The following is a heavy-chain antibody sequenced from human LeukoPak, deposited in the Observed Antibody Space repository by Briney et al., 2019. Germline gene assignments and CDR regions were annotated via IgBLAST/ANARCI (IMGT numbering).Heavy chain of an antibody. Sequence: SETLSLTCTVSGGSISSYYWSWIRQPPGKGLEWIGSIYYSGSTYYNPSLKSRVTISVDTSKNQFSLRLNSLTAADTAVYYCARHSGLRSPLGVWGKGTTVTVSS. CDR1: GGSISSYY. V-gene: IGHV4-59*05. CDR2: IYYSGST. CDR3: ARHSGLRSPLGV. J-gene: IGHJ6*04. D-gene: IGHD3-3*01.